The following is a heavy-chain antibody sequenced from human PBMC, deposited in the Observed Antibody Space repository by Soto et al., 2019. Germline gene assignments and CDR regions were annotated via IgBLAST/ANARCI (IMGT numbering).Heavy chain of an antibody. V-gene: IGHV4-31*03. CDR1: GGSISSGGYY. CDR2: IYYSGST. J-gene: IGHJ4*02. CDR3: VREDYYDSSGYYD. D-gene: IGHD3-22*01. Sequence: PSETLSLTCTVSGGSISSGGYYWSWIRQHPGKGLEWIGYIYYSGSTYYNPSLKSRVTISVDTSKNQFSLKLSSVTAADTAVYYCVREDYYDSSGYYDWGQGTLVTVSS.